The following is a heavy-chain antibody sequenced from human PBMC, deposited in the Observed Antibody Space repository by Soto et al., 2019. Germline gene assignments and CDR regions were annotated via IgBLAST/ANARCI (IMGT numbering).Heavy chain of an antibody. V-gene: IGHV1-3*01. Sequence: QVQLVQSGAEVKKPGASVKVSCKASGYTFTSYAMHWVRQAPGQRLEWMGWINAGNGNTKYSQKFQGRVTITRDTSASTAYMELGSLRSEDTAVYYCARDRGYYDSSGYSYGMDVWGQGTTVTVSS. CDR3: ARDRGYYDSSGYSYGMDV. D-gene: IGHD3-22*01. CDR2: INAGNGNT. CDR1: GYTFTSYA. J-gene: IGHJ6*02.